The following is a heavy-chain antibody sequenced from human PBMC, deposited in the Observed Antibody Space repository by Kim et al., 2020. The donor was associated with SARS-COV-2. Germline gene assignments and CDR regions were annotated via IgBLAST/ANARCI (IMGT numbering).Heavy chain of an antibody. CDR1: GITFSSSY. V-gene: IGHV3-74*01. J-gene: IGHJ4*02. CDR2: ISEDGSRT. CDR3: SSQEVAY. Sequence: GGSLRLSCSASGITFSSSYMHWVRQAPGKGLMWVSMISEDGSRTFYADSVKGRFTISRDNAKNTLYLQMNGLRVEDTAEYYCSSQEVAYWGQGTLGTVSS.